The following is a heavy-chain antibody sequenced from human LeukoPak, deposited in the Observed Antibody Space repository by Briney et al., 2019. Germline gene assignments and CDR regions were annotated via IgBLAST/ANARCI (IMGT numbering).Heavy chain of an antibody. CDR3: AKDTGYGSGNYMDV. CDR2: INWNGGRI. V-gene: IGHV3-20*04. Sequence: PGGSLRLSCAASGFTFDDYDMSWVRQAPGKGLEWVSGINWNGGRIGYADSLKGRFTISRDNAKNSLYLQMNSLRAEDTALYYCAKDTGYGSGNYMDVWGKGTTVTISS. D-gene: IGHD3-10*01. CDR1: GFTFDDYD. J-gene: IGHJ6*03.